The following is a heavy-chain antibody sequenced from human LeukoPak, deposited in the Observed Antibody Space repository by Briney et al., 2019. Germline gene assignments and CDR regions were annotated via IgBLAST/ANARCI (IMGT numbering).Heavy chain of an antibody. CDR2: IIPILGTA. J-gene: IGHJ4*02. CDR3: ARHGGMVERAVRGVNFDY. CDR1: GGTFSSYA. V-gene: IGHV1-69*13. D-gene: IGHD3-10*01. Sequence: ASVKVSCKASGGTFSSYAISWVRQAPGQGLEWMGGIIPILGTANYAQKFQGRVTITADESTSTAYMELSNLRSEDTAVYYCARHGGMVERAVRGVNFDYWGQGTLVTVSS.